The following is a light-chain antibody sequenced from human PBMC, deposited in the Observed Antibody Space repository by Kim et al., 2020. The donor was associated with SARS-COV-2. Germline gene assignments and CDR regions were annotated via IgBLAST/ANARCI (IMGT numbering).Light chain of an antibody. V-gene: IGLV1-44*01. CDR1: SSNIGSNT. Sequence: ELTQPPSASGTPGQRVTIACSGSSSNIGSNTVSWYQQLPGTAPKLLIYIDDQRPSGVPDRISGSKSGTSASLAISGLQSEDEADYYCAAWDDSVKGPLFGGGTKLTVL. J-gene: IGLJ3*02. CDR2: IDD. CDR3: AAWDDSVKGPL.